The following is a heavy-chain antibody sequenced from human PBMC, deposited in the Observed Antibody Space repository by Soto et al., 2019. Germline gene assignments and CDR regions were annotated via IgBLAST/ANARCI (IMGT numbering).Heavy chain of an antibody. CDR3: AKDRGFGELLPMFGMDV. Sequence: SLRLSCAASGFTFSRYGMHWVRQAPGKGLEWVAVISYDGSNKYYADSVKGRFTISRDNSKNTLYLQMNSLRAEDTAVYYCAKDRGFGELLPMFGMDVWGQGTTVTVSS. D-gene: IGHD3-10*01. CDR1: GFTFSRYG. V-gene: IGHV3-30*18. J-gene: IGHJ6*02. CDR2: ISYDGSNK.